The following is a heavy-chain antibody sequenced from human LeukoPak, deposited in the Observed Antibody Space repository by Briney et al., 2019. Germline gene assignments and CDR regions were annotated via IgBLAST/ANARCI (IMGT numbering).Heavy chain of an antibody. CDR3: AKDEAIFGVVIEPVDY. CDR1: GFTFSSYT. Sequence: GGSLRLSCAASGFTFSSYTMSWVRQAPGKGLEWVSAISGSGGSTYYADSVKGRFTISRDNSKNTLYLQMNSLRAEDTAVYYCAKDEAIFGVVIEPVDYWGQGTLVTVSS. CDR2: ISGSGGST. V-gene: IGHV3-23*01. J-gene: IGHJ4*02. D-gene: IGHD3-3*01.